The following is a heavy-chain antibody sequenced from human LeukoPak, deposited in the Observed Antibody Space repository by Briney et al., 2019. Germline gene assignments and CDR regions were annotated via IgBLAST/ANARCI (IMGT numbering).Heavy chain of an antibody. CDR3: ARPYCSSTSCYQVGYYFDY. J-gene: IGHJ4*02. D-gene: IGHD2-2*01. Sequence: RTGGSLRLSCAASGFTFSSYAMHWVRQAPGKGLEWVAVISYDGNNKYYADSVKGRFTISRDNSKNTLYLQMNSLRAEDTAVYYCARPYCSSTSCYQVGYYFDYWGQGTLVTVSS. CDR1: GFTFSSYA. V-gene: IGHV3-30-3*01. CDR2: ISYDGNNK.